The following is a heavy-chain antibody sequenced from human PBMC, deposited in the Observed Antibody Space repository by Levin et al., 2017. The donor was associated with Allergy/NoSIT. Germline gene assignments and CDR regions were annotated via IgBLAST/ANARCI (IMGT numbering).Heavy chain of an antibody. D-gene: IGHD2-2*01. CDR2: ISKDGSDK. CDR1: GFTFNSYA. CDR3: ARGFCSGTTCFSLDF. J-gene: IGHJ4*02. Sequence: GGSLRLSCAASGFTFNSYAIHWVRQAPGKGLEWVAVISKDGSDKYYADSVKGRFTISRDDSRNTLYLQMNSLRAEDTAVYYCARGFCSGTTCFSLDFWGQGTLVTVSS. V-gene: IGHV3-30*04.